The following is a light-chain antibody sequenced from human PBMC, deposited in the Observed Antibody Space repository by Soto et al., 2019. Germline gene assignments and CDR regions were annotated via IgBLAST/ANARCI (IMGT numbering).Light chain of an antibody. V-gene: IGKV3-11*01. CDR3: QQRSNWPPLS. CDR1: QSVSRN. J-gene: IGKJ4*01. CDR2: DAS. Sequence: EIVLTQSPATLSLSPGERATLSCRASQSVSRNLAWYQQRPGQAPRLLTYDASNRATGIPARFSGSGSGTDFTLTISSLEPEDFAVYYCQQRSNWPPLSFGGGTKVEIK.